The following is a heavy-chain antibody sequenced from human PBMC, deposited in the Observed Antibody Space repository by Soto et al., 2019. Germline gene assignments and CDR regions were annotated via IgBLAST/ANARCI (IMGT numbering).Heavy chain of an antibody. CDR1: GFTFNNYG. CDR2: IWYDGSEK. D-gene: IGHD1-1*01. CDR3: ARELNAMKYDHFDF. V-gene: IGHV3-33*01. J-gene: IGHJ4*02. Sequence: QVQLVESGGGVVQPGGSLRLSCAASGFTFNNYGMDWVRQAPGKGLEWVAIIWYDGSEKYYADSVKGRFTISRDDSRNTVYLQVNSLRAEDTAVYYCARELNAMKYDHFDFWGQGTLVTVSS.